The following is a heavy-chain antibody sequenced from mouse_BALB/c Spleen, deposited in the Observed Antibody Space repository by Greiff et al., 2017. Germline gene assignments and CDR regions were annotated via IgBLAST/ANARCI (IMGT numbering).Heavy chain of an antibody. CDR3: ARSYYGSHFDY. CDR2: ISTYYGDA. Sequence: QVQLQQSGAELVRPGVSVKISCKGSGYTFTDYAMHWVKQSHAKSLEWIGVISTYYGDASYNQKFKGKATMTVDKSSSTAYMELARLTSEDSAIYYCARSYYGSHFDYWGQGTTRTVSS. V-gene: IGHV1S137*01. D-gene: IGHD1-1*01. CDR1: GYTFTDYA. J-gene: IGHJ2*01.